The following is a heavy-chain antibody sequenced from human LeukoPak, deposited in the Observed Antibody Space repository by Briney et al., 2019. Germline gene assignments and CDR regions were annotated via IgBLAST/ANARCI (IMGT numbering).Heavy chain of an antibody. J-gene: IGHJ4*02. D-gene: IGHD6-19*01. CDR2: MYNRGST. V-gene: IGHV4-59*01. Sequence: SETLSLTCTVSDGPISNYYWSWIRQSPGKKLEWIGYMYNRGSTIYNPSLKSRVTISTDTSKNQFSLRLTSVTAADTAVYYCARAEKAVTGTLDYWGQGTLITVSS. CDR1: DGPISNYY. CDR3: ARAEKAVTGTLDY.